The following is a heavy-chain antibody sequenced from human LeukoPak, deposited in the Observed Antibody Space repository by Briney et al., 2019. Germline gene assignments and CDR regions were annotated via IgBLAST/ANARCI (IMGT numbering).Heavy chain of an antibody. Sequence: GGSLRLSCAASGFTFDDYGRSWVRQAPGKGLEWVSGINWNGGSTGYADSVKGRFTISRDNAKNSLYLQMNSLRAEDTALYYCARDGGDRLYYYDSSGSSHFDYWGQGTLVTVSS. D-gene: IGHD3-22*01. CDR1: GFTFDDYG. CDR2: INWNGGST. V-gene: IGHV3-20*04. J-gene: IGHJ4*02. CDR3: ARDGGDRLYYYDSSGSSHFDY.